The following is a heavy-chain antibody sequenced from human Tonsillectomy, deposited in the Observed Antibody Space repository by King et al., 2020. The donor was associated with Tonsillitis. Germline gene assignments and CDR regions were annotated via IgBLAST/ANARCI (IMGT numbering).Heavy chain of an antibody. Sequence: VQLVESGAEVKKPGSSVRVSCKASGGTFYNYAFSWVRQAPGQGFEWMGGIIPIFGPANYAQKFQGRVRITADASTSTAYMDLSSLRSADTAVYYCARSRAPYGSGNPLAFGMDVWGQGTTVTVSS. V-gene: IGHV1-69*01. CDR3: ARSRAPYGSGNPLAFGMDV. CDR1: GGTFYNYA. CDR2: IIPIFGPA. J-gene: IGHJ6*02. D-gene: IGHD3-10*01.